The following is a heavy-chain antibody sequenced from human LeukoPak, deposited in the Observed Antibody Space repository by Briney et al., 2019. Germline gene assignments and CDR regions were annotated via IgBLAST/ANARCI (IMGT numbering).Heavy chain of an antibody. CDR2: NRYDGSNK. CDR1: ALTFGSYG. CDR3: AKELWPTVTIPGRTYFDY. Sequence: GGSLRLSCAASALTFGSYGMHWVRQAPGKGLEWVAFNRYDGSNKYYTDSVKGRFTISRDNSKNTLYLHMNSQRADDTAVYYCAKELWPTVTIPGRTYFDYWGQGTLVTVCS. J-gene: IGHJ4*02. D-gene: IGHD4-17*01. V-gene: IGHV3-30*02.